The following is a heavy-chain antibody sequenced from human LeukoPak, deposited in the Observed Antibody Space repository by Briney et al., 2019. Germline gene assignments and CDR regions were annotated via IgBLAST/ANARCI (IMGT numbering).Heavy chain of an antibody. J-gene: IGHJ4*02. Sequence: ASVKVSCKASGYTLNKFGMTWVRQAPGQGLEWLGWINTYNGKTKLGEKFQGRVTMTTDTSTSTVYMELTSLRTDDTAVYFCARDTPQHLKRFDCWGQGTLITVSS. D-gene: IGHD6-13*01. V-gene: IGHV1-18*01. CDR3: ARDTPQHLKRFDC. CDR2: INTYNGKT. CDR1: GYTLNKFG.